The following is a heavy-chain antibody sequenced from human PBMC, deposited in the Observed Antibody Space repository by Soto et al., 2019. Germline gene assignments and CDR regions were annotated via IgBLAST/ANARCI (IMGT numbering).Heavy chain of an antibody. CDR2: INWNGGST. CDR3: ARVSGSYYRLSYYFDY. J-gene: IGHJ4*02. V-gene: IGHV3-20*04. Sequence: ESGGGVVRPGGSLRLSCAASGFTFDDYGMSWVRQAPGKGLEWVSGINWNGGSTGYADSVKGRFTISRDNAKNSLYLQMNSLRAEDTALYYCARVSGSYYRLSYYFDYWGQGTLVTVSS. D-gene: IGHD1-26*01. CDR1: GFTFDDYG.